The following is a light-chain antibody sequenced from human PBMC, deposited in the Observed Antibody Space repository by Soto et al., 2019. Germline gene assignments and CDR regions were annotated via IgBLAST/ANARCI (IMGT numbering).Light chain of an antibody. V-gene: IGLV7-43*01. CDR2: STT. CDR1: TGAVTTAYY. J-gene: IGLJ7*01. Sequence: QAVVTQEPSLTVSPGGTVTLTCSSNTGAVTTAYYPNWFQHKPGQPHRALIYSTTHRHSWTPSRFSGSLLGAKAALTLSGVRPEDEAEYFCVVYYRGVVVFGGGTQLTVL. CDR3: VVYYRGVVV.